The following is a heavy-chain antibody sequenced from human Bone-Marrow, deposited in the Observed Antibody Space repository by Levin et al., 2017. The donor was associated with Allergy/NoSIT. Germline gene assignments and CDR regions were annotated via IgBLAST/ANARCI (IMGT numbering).Heavy chain of an antibody. Sequence: GGSLRLSCAASGFTFDDYAMHWVRQAPGKGLEWVSGISWNSGSIGYADSVKGRFIISRDNAKNSLYLQMNSLRAEDTALYYCAKDMSSSLAHNLDYWGQGTLVTVSS. D-gene: IGHD6-6*01. V-gene: IGHV3-9*01. CDR1: GFTFDDYA. CDR2: ISWNSGSI. J-gene: IGHJ4*02. CDR3: AKDMSSSLAHNLDY.